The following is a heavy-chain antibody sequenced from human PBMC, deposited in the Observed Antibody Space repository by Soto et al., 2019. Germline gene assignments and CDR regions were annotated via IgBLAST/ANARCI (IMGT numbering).Heavy chain of an antibody. J-gene: IGHJ6*02. D-gene: IGHD1-26*01. CDR3: ARVSGSYYYGMDV. V-gene: IGHV4-59*12. Sequence: SETLCLPCTVLGGSISSYYWSGIRQPPGKGLEWIGYIYHSGSTNYNPSLKSRVTTSVDKSKNQFSLKLSSVIAADTAVYYCARVSGSYYYGMDVWGQGTTVTVSS. CDR1: GGSISSYY. CDR2: IYHSGST.